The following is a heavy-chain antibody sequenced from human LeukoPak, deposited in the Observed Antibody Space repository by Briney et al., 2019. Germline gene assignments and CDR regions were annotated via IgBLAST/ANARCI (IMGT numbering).Heavy chain of an antibody. CDR3: ATYNWNTFDYYYMDV. CDR1: GYTLTELP. V-gene: IGHV1-24*01. J-gene: IGHJ6*03. Sequence: ASVKVSCKVSGYTLTELPMHLVRQAPGKGLEWMGGFDPEDGETIYAQKFQGRVTMTEDTSTDTAYMELSSLRSEDTAVYYCATYNWNTFDYYYMDVWGKGTTVTVSS. D-gene: IGHD1-1*01. CDR2: FDPEDGET.